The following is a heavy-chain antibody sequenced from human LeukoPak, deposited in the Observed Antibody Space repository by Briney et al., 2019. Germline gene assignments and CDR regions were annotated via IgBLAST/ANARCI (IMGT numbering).Heavy chain of an antibody. J-gene: IGHJ4*02. CDR3: ARVPVGYSSGWYRGNYFDY. CDR1: GYTFTSYG. D-gene: IGHD6-19*01. Sequence: ASVTDSCKASGYTFTSYGINWVRQAPGQGVEWMGWINAYNVNTNYAQKLQGRVTMTTDTSTSTAYMELRSLRSDDTAVYYCARVPVGYSSGWYRGNYFDYWGQGTLVTVSS. V-gene: IGHV1-18*01. CDR2: INAYNVNT.